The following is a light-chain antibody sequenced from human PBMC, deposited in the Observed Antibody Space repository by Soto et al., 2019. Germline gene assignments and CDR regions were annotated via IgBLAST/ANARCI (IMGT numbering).Light chain of an antibody. CDR3: ATWDDSLNASV. CDR1: TSNIAGNT. J-gene: IGLJ7*01. V-gene: IGLV1-44*01. CDR2: IDD. Sequence: QSVLTQPPSLSGTPGQRVTISCSGSTSNIAGNTVNWYQHLPETAPKLLIYIDDQLPSGVPDRFSGSKSGTSASLAISGLQSEDEDDYYCATWDDSLNASVFGGGTQLTVL.